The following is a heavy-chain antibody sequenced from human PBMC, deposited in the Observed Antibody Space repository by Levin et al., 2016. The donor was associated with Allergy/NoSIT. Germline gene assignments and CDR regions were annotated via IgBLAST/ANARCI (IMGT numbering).Heavy chain of an antibody. CDR2: IYSGGST. V-gene: IGHV3-53*04. CDR3: ARGGSSGWSFDY. Sequence: WIRQPPGKGLEWVSVIYSGGSTYYADSVKGRFTISRHNSKNTLYLQMNSLRTEDTAVYYCARGGSSGWSFDYWGQGTLVTVSS. J-gene: IGHJ4*02. D-gene: IGHD6-19*01.